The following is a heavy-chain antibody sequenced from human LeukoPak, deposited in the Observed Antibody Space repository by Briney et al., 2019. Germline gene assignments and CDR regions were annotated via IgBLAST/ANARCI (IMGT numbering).Heavy chain of an antibody. V-gene: IGHV1-69*05. J-gene: IGHJ4*02. D-gene: IGHD5-18*01. CDR2: IIPIFGTA. CDR3: ARGGYSYGSPLDY. CDR1: GGTFSSYA. Sequence: SVKVSCKASGGTFSSYAISWVRQAPGQGLEWMGGIIPIFGTANYAQKFQGRVTITTDESTSTAYMELSSLRSEDTAVYYCARGGYSYGSPLDYWGQGTLVTVSS.